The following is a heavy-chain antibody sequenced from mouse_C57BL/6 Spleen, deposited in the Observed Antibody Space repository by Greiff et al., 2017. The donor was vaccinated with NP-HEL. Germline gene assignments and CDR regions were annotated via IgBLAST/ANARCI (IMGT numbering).Heavy chain of an antibody. CDR3: TRDRELEFAY. V-gene: IGHV5-9-1*02. J-gene: IGHJ3*01. CDR1: GFTFSSYA. Sequence: EVKLMESGEGLVKPGGSLKLSCAASGFTFSSYAMSWVRQTPEKRLEWVAYISSGGDYIYYADTVKGRFTISRDNARNTLYLQMSSLKSEDTAMYYCTRDRELEFAYWGQGTLVTVSA. D-gene: IGHD1-3*01. CDR2: ISSGGDYI.